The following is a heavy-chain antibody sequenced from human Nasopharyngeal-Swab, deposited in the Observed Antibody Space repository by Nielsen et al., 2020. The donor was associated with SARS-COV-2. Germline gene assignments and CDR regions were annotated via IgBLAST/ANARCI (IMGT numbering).Heavy chain of an antibody. J-gene: IGHJ6*03. D-gene: IGHD3-3*01. Sequence: GGSLRLSCSASGFTFTSYAMNWVRQAPGKGLEFVSAIDNNGGATYYADSVKGRFTISRDNSKSTLYLQLSSLRSDDTAVYYCVKAWRYIYPSYMDAWGKGTTIIVSS. V-gene: IGHV3-64D*06. CDR3: VKAWRYIYPSYMDA. CDR1: GFTFTSYA. CDR2: IDNNGGAT.